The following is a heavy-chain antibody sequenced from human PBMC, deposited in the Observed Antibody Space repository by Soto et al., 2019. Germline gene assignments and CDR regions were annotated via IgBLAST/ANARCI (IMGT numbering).Heavy chain of an antibody. Sequence: GGSLRLSCAASGFTFSSYAMSWVRQAPGKGLEWVSAISGSGGSTYYADSVKGRFTISRDNSKNTLYLQMNSLRAEDTAVYYCAKDPYDSSGYYYNLGPVDYWGQGTLVTVSS. CDR2: ISGSGGST. V-gene: IGHV3-23*01. CDR1: GFTFSSYA. J-gene: IGHJ4*02. CDR3: AKDPYDSSGYYYNLGPVDY. D-gene: IGHD3-22*01.